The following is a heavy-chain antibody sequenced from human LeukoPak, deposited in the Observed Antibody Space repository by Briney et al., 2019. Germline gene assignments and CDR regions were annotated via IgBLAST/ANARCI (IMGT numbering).Heavy chain of an antibody. V-gene: IGHV1-8*01. CDR2: MNPNSGNT. CDR1: GYTFTSYD. D-gene: IGHD3-22*01. J-gene: IGHJ4*02. CDR3: ARGLSGPMRNY. Sequence: GASLKVSCKASGYTFTSYDINCVRQATGQRLECMGWMNPNSGNTGYAQKFQGKVTMTRNTSITTAYMELSSLRSEDTAVYYFARGLSGPMRNYWGQGTLVTVSS.